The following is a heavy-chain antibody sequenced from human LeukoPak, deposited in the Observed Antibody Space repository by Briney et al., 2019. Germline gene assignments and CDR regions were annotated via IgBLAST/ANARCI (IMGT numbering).Heavy chain of an antibody. J-gene: IGHJ5*02. Sequence: PSETLSLTCTVSGGSISSYYWSWIRQPPGKGLEWIGYIYYSGNTNYNPSLKSRVTISVDTSKNQFSLKLSSVTAADTAVYYCARGSWAGYGGNPVEFDPWGQGTLVTVSS. CDR1: GGSISSYY. D-gene: IGHD4-17*01. V-gene: IGHV4-59*01. CDR2: IYYSGNT. CDR3: ARGSWAGYGGNPVEFDP.